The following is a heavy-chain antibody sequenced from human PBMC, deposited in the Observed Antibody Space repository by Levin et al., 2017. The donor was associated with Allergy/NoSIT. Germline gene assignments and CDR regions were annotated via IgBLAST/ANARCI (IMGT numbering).Heavy chain of an antibody. CDR3: ASGAGLRLKPLRIRGFDY. V-gene: IGHV3-30-3*01. D-gene: IGHD5-12*01. Sequence: SCAASGFTFSSYAMHWVRQAPGKGLEWVAVISYDGSNKYYADSVKGRFTISRDNSKNTLYLQMNSLRAEDTAVYYCASGAGLRLKPLRIRGFDYWGQGTLVTVSS. J-gene: IGHJ4*02. CDR1: GFTFSSYA. CDR2: ISYDGSNK.